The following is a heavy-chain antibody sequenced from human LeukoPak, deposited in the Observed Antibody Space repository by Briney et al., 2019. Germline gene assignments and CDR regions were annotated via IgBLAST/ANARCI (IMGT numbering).Heavy chain of an antibody. D-gene: IGHD2-2*01. V-gene: IGHV4-39*01. CDR2: IYYSGST. J-gene: IGHJ5*02. CDR1: GGSISSSSYY. Sequence: PSETLSLTCTVSGGSISSSSYYWGWIRQPPGKGLEWIGSIYYSGSTYYNPSLKSRVTISVDTSKNQFSLKLSSVTAADTAVYYCARRAQDIVVVPAAIYGRGTRSGRFDPWGQGTLVTVSS. CDR3: ARRAQDIVVVPAAIYGRGTRSGRFDP.